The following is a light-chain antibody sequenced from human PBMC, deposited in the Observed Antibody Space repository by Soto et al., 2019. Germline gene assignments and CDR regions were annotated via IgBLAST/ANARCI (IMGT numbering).Light chain of an antibody. CDR2: GAS. Sequence: EIVLTQSPGTLSLSPGDTATLSCRASESVRNNYLAWYQQKPAQAPRLLIYGASSRATGIPDRFSGSGSGTDVTLTISRLEPEDFAVYFCQQYDNAHWTFGQGTKMEIK. J-gene: IGKJ1*01. CDR1: ESVRNNY. CDR3: QQYDNAHWT. V-gene: IGKV3-20*01.